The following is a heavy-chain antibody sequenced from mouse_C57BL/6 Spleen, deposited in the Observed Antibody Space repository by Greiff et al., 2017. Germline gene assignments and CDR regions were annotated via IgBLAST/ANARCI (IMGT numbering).Heavy chain of an antibody. D-gene: IGHD2-1*01. CDR1: GYSFTGYY. V-gene: IGHV1-42*01. CDR2: INPSTGGT. J-gene: IGHJ4*01. CDR3: ARWGNYDYYAMDY. Sequence: VQLKQSGPELVKPGASVKISCKASGYSFTGYYMNWVKQSPEKSLEWIGEINPSTGGTTYNQKFKAKATLTVDKSSSTAYMQLKSLTSEDSAVYYCARWGNYDYYAMDYWGQGTSVTVSS.